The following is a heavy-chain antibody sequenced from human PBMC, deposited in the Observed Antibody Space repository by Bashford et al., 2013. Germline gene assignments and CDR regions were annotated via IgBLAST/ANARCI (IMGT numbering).Heavy chain of an antibody. CDR1: C. CDR3: ARMRIAVAGYYFDY. Sequence: CVSWIRQPPGKALEWLALIDWDDDKFYSTSLKTRLTISKDTSKNQVVLTMTNMDPMDTATYYCARMRIAVAGYYFDYWGQGTLVTVSS. J-gene: IGHJ4*02. V-gene: IGHV2-70*01. D-gene: IGHD6-19*01. CDR2: IDWDDDK.